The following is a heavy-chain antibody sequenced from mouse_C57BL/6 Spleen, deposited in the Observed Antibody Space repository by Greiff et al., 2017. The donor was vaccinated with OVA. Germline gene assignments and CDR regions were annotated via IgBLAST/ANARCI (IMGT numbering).Heavy chain of an antibody. Sequence: QVQLQQSGPELVKPGASVKISCKASGYAFSSSWMNWVKQRPGKGLEWIGRIYPGDGATNYNGKFKGKATLTADKSSSTAYMQRSSLTSEDSAVYFCARGFSTVVDYWGQGTTLTVSS. J-gene: IGHJ2*01. D-gene: IGHD1-1*01. V-gene: IGHV1-82*01. CDR3: ARGFSTVVDY. CDR1: GYAFSSSW. CDR2: IYPGDGAT.